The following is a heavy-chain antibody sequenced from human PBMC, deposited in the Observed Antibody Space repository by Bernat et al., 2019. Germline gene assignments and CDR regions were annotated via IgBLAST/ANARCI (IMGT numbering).Heavy chain of an antibody. J-gene: IGHJ2*01. Sequence: QVQLQESGPGLVKPSETLSLTCPVSGDPVNSGSCYRRWIRQPPGKGMEWIGYVTYRGSTTYHPSLKHRITISAATSKYPFSLRLSSVAAADAAVYYCARDNGIVGAAWYFDLWGRGTLVSVSS. CDR3: ARDNGIVGAAWYFDL. CDR2: VTYRGST. D-gene: IGHD1-26*01. CDR1: GDPVNSGSCY. V-gene: IGHV4-61*01.